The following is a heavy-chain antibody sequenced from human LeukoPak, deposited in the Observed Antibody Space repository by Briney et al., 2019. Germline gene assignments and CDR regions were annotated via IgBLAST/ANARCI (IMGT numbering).Heavy chain of an antibody. D-gene: IGHD3-9*01. CDR3: AKYVTRETYFGEY. CDR2: IKQDGSEK. Sequence: GGSLRLSCAASGFTFSSYGMSWVRQAPGKGREWVANIKQDGSEKYYVDSVKGRFTISRDNAKNSLYLQMNSLRAEDTAVYYCAKYVTRETYFGEYWGQGTLVAVSS. J-gene: IGHJ4*02. V-gene: IGHV3-7*03. CDR1: GFTFSSYG.